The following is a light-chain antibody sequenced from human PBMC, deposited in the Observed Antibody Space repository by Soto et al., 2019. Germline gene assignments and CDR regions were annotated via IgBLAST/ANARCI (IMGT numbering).Light chain of an antibody. CDR1: EGIDSW. Sequence: DIQMTQSPSSVSASLGDRVTITCRASEGIDSWLAWYQQKPGEAPKLLISAASSLQSGVPTRFSGSGFGTDFTLTISTLQPEDSATYYCQQGIHFPLAFGAGTKVEIK. CDR2: AAS. V-gene: IGKV1-12*01. J-gene: IGKJ4*01. CDR3: QQGIHFPLA.